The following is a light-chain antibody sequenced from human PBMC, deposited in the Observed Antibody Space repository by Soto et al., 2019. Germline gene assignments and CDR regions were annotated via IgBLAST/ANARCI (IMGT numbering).Light chain of an antibody. CDR2: SNT. J-gene: IGLJ1*01. V-gene: IGLV1-40*01. Sequence: QSALTQPPSVSGAPGQRVTISCTGSSSNIGPGYDVHWYQHLPGTAPKLLIYSNTNRPSGVPDRFSGSRSGTSASLASTGLQAEDEADYYCQSYDSSLSGPVFGTGTKVTVL. CDR3: QSYDSSLSGPV. CDR1: SSNIGPGYD.